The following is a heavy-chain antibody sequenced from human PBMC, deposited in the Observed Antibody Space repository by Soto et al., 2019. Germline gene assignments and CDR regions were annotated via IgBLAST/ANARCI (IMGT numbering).Heavy chain of an antibody. CDR3: AKEGGLSGSYYISSSYYFDY. CDR1: GFTFSSYG. V-gene: IGHV3-30*18. D-gene: IGHD1-26*01. J-gene: IGHJ4*02. Sequence: QVQLVESGGGVVQPGRSLRLSCVASGFTFSSYGMHWVRQAPGKGLGWVAIISYDGSNTYYADSVKGRFNISRDNSKNTLYLQMNRLRAEDTYVYYCAKEGGLSGSYYISSSYYFDYWGQGTLVTVSS. CDR2: ISYDGSNT.